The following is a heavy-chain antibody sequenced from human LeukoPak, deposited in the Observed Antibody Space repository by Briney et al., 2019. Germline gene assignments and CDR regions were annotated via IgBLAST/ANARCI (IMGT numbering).Heavy chain of an antibody. D-gene: IGHD6-13*01. J-gene: IGHJ5*02. Sequence: SETLSLTCTVSGDFISSYYWSWIRQPPGKGLEWIGYIYYSGDTDYSASLKSRVTISLDTSKNQFSLNLSSVTAADTAVYYCARHPQGSVWYSQSQLWFDPWGQGTLVTVSS. CDR2: IYYSGDT. CDR3: ARHPQGSVWYSQSQLWFDP. CDR1: GDFISSYY. V-gene: IGHV4-59*01.